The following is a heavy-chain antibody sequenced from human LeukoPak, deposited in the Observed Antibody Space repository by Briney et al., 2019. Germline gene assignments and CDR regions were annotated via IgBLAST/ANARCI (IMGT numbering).Heavy chain of an antibody. J-gene: IGHJ4*02. Sequence: PGGSLRLSCAASGFTFSDYYMSWIRQAPGKGLEWVSYISSSGSTIYYADSVKGRFTISRDNAKNSLYLQMNSLETEDTAVYYCTRFVYGAAADETGGHWGQGTLVTVSS. CDR1: GFTFSDYY. D-gene: IGHD6-13*01. CDR2: ISSSGSTI. V-gene: IGHV3-11*01. CDR3: TRFVYGAAADETGGH.